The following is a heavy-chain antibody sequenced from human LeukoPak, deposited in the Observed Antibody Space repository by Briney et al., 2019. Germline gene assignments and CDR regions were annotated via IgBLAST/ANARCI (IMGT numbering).Heavy chain of an antibody. V-gene: IGHV4-59*01. J-gene: IGHJ6*03. CDR2: IYYSGST. CDR1: GGSISNYY. Sequence: PSETLSLACTVSGGSISNYYWSWIRQPPGKGLEWIGYIYYSGSTKYNPSLKSRVTISVDTSKNQFSLRLSSVTAADTAVYYCARDWGVSARPGYMDVWGKGTTVTVSS. D-gene: IGHD6-6*01. CDR3: ARDWGVSARPGYMDV.